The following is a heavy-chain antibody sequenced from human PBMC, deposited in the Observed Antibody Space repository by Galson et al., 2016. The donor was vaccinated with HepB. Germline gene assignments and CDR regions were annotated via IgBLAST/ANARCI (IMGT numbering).Heavy chain of an antibody. CDR1: GFTFSSYW. CDR3: ARESWQGYFLYHYYGMDV. J-gene: IGHJ6*02. Sequence: SLRLSCAASGFTFSSYWMGWVRQAPGKGLEWVANIKQDGSEKYYVDSVKGRFTISRDNAKNSLHLQMNSLRAEDTAVDYCARESWQGYFLYHYYGMDVWGQGTTVTVSS. CDR2: IKQDGSEK. D-gene: IGHD2-15*01. V-gene: IGHV3-7*01.